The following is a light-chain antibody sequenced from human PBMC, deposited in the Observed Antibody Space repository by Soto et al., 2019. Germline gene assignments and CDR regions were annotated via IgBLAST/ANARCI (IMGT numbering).Light chain of an antibody. CDR2: GAS. V-gene: IGKV3-20*01. J-gene: IGKJ1*01. CDR3: QQYGSSPPT. CDR1: QSVSSN. Sequence: EMAFTQSPCARSLCPGESATLSCRASQSVSSNLAWYQQKPGQAPRLLIYGASTRATGIPARFSGSGSGTEFTLTISRLEPEDFAVYYCQQYGSSPPTFGQGTKVDIK.